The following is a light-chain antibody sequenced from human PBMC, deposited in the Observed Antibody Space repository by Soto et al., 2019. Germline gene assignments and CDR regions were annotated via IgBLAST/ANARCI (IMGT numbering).Light chain of an antibody. V-gene: IGKV4-1*01. CDR3: QQYYSTPRT. CDR1: QNVLFSSNNKNY. Sequence: DIVMTQSPDSLAVSLGERATINCKSSQNVLFSSNNKNYLAWYQQKPGHPPKLLMYWASTRESGVPDRFSGSGSGTDFTLTISSLQAEDVAVYYCQQYYSTPRTFGQVTKVEIK. J-gene: IGKJ1*01. CDR2: WAS.